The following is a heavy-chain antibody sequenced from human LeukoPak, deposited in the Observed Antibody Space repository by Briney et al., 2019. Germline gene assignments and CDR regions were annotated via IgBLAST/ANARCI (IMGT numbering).Heavy chain of an antibody. CDR1: GGSISSYY. D-gene: IGHD3-10*01. CDR2: IYTSGST. J-gene: IGHJ6*03. V-gene: IGHV4-4*07. Sequence: SETLSLTCTVSGGSISSYYWSWIRQPAGKGLEWIGRIYTSGSTNYNPSLKSRVTMSVDTSKNQFSLKLSSVTAADTPVYYCASSGFDYYGSGSPLYYYMDVWGKGTTVTISS. CDR3: ASSGFDYYGSGSPLYYYMDV.